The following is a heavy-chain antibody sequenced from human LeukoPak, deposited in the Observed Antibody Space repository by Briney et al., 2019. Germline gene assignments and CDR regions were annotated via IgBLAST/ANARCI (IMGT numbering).Heavy chain of an antibody. J-gene: IGHJ4*02. CDR3: ARALGSYSDY. CDR1: GFTFGTSA. V-gene: IGHV3-23*01. Sequence: PGGSLRLSCAASGFTFGTSAMSWVRQAPGKGLEWVASISGSGGTTYYADSVKGRLTISRDNAKNTLYLQMNSLRADDTAVYYCARALGSYSDYWGQGTLVTVSS. CDR2: ISGSGGTT. D-gene: IGHD1-26*01.